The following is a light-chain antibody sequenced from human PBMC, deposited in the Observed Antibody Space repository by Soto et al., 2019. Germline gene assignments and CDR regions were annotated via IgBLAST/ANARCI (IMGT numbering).Light chain of an antibody. CDR3: QQSNHYPWT. V-gene: IGKV1-5*03. Sequence: DIQMTQSPSTLSASVGDRVTITCQASQFIHNYLAWYQQKPGEAPKLLIYEVANLEIGVPARFSGSGTGTEFTLTISSLQPDDFAIYYCQQSNHYPWTFGQGTRVEI. CDR1: QFIHNY. J-gene: IGKJ1*01. CDR2: EVA.